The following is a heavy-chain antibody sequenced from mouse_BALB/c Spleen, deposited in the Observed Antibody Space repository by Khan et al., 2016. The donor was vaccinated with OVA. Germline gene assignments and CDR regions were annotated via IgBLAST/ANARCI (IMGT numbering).Heavy chain of an antibody. V-gene: IGHV1-63*01. CDR2: IYPGSGNT. J-gene: IGHJ3*01. CDR3: ARDGGNYGWFAY. Sequence: QVQLQQSGTELVRPGTSVKISRKASGYAFTDYWLGWVKQRPGHGLEWIGDIYPGSGNTYYNEKFKGKVTLTADKSSSTAYMQLSSLTSEDAAVYCCARDGGNYGWFAYWGQGTLVTVSA. D-gene: IGHD2-1*01. CDR1: GYAFTDYW.